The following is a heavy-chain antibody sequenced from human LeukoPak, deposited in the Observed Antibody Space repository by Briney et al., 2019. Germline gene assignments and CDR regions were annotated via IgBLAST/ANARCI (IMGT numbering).Heavy chain of an antibody. J-gene: IGHJ4*02. CDR1: GFTFSSYG. V-gene: IGHV3-30*18. CDR3: AKDLAEAVWELQTDYFDY. Sequence: PGGSLRLSCAASGFTFSSYGMHWIRQAPGKGLEWVAVISYDGSNKYYADSVKGRFTISRDNSKNTLYLQMNSLRAEDTAVYYCAKDLAEAVWELQTDYFDYWGQGTLVTVSS. D-gene: IGHD1-26*01. CDR2: ISYDGSNK.